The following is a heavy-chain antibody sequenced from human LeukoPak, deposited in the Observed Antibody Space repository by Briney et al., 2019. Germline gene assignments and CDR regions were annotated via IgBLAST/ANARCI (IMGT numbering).Heavy chain of an antibody. CDR1: GASIRAYY. Sequence: SETLSLTCTVSGASIRAYYWTWIRQPPGKELEGGGHIYYSGSIYYNPSLASRVTISIDPSESQFSLKLASLTAADTAVYFCAGLQVGATALDHWGQGTLVTVSS. V-gene: IGHV4-59*01. CDR2: IYYSGSI. D-gene: IGHD1-26*01. CDR3: AGLQVGATALDH. J-gene: IGHJ4*02.